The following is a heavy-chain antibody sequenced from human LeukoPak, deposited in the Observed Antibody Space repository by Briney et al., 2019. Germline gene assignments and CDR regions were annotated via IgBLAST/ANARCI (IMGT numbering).Heavy chain of an antibody. CDR1: GASISSYY. Sequence: PSETLSLTCTVSGASISSYYWTWIRQPAGKGLEWIGRIYTSGSTNYNPSLKSRVAMSVNTSKNQFSLKLSSVTAADTAVYYRARLSADSSSSRGFDYWGQGTLVTVSS. V-gene: IGHV4-4*07. CDR3: ARLSADSSSSRGFDY. J-gene: IGHJ4*02. CDR2: IYTSGST. D-gene: IGHD2-2*01.